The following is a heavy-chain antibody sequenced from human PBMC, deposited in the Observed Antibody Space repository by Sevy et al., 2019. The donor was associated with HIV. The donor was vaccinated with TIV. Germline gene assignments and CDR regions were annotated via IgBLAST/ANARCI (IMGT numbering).Heavy chain of an antibody. D-gene: IGHD6-13*01. J-gene: IGHJ4*02. Sequence: ASVKVSCKASGYTFTTYAITWVRQAPGEGLEWMGWISVNNGNRNYAQKVQDRVTMITDTSTNTAYMELRSLRSDDTAMYYCARVVMSSSWPCFDYWGQGTLVTVSS. CDR2: ISVNNGNR. CDR3: ARVVMSSSWPCFDY. CDR1: GYTFTTYA. V-gene: IGHV1-18*01.